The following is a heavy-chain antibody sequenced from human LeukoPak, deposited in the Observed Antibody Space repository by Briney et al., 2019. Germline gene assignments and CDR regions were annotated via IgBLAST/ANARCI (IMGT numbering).Heavy chain of an antibody. Sequence: GGSLRLSCAASAFTFTAYGTHWVRQGPGKGLEWLAFIRHDGGHKYYADSVKGRFSISRDNAKNTLYLQMNSLRAEDTAVYYCVRAMEPYDAFDIWGQGTMVTVSS. CDR2: IRHDGGHK. V-gene: IGHV3-30*02. D-gene: IGHD5-18*01. CDR1: AFTFTAYG. CDR3: VRAMEPYDAFDI. J-gene: IGHJ3*02.